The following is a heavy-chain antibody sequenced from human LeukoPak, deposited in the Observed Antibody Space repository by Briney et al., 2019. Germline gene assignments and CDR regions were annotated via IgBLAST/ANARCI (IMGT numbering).Heavy chain of an antibody. CDR3: AREAVTTRDFDY. J-gene: IGHJ4*02. Sequence: ASVKVSCEASGYTFTSYDINWVRQATGQGLEWMGWMNPNSGNTGYAQKFQGRVTITTDESTSTAYMELSSLRSEDTTVYYCAREAVTTRDFDYWGKGTLVTVSS. CDR1: GYTFTSYD. D-gene: IGHD4-17*01. CDR2: MNPNSGNT. V-gene: IGHV1-8*01.